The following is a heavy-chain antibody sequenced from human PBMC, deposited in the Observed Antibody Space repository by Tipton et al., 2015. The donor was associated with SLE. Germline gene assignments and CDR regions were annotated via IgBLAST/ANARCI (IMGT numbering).Heavy chain of an antibody. CDR1: GYSIGSGFY. CDR2: IYHSGST. Sequence: LRLSCTVSGYSIGSGFYWGWIRQPPGKGLEWIGNIYHSGSTFYNPSLKSRVTISVDTSKNQFSLKLSSVTAADTAVYYCARGDGYNFDYWGQGTLVTVSS. CDR3: ARGDGYNFDY. J-gene: IGHJ4*02. V-gene: IGHV4-38-2*02. D-gene: IGHD5-24*01.